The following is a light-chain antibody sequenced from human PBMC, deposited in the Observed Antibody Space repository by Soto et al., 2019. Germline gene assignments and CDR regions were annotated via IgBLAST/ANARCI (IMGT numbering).Light chain of an antibody. Sequence: DIQMTQSPSTLSASVGDRVTITCRASQSISSWLAWYQQNPGKAPKVLIYKASSLESGVPSRFSGSGSGTEFTHTISSLQPDDFATYYCQQYKSYPYTFGQGTKLEIK. CDR3: QQYKSYPYT. J-gene: IGKJ2*01. CDR2: KAS. V-gene: IGKV1-5*03. CDR1: QSISSW.